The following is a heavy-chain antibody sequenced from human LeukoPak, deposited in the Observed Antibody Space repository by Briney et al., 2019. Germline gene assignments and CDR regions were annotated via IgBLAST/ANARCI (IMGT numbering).Heavy chain of an antibody. J-gene: IGHJ3*02. V-gene: IGHV3-21*01. Sequence: GGSLRLSCAASGFTFSSYSMNWVRQAPGKGLEWVSSISSSSSYIYYADSVKGRFTISRDNAKNSLYLQMNSPRAEDTAVYYCARDATYYYDSSGENAFDIWGQGTMVTVSS. CDR3: ARDATYYYDSSGENAFDI. CDR1: GFTFSSYS. D-gene: IGHD3-22*01. CDR2: ISSSSSYI.